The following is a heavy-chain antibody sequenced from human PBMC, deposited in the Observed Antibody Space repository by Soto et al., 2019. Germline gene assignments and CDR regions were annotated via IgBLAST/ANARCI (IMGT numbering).Heavy chain of an antibody. Sequence: QVQLQESGPGLVKPSQTLSLTCTVSGGSISSGGYYWSWIRQHPGKGLEWIGYIYYSGRTYYNPYLKSRVTISVDTSKNQFSLKLSSVTAADTAVYYCARVFSDSSSFFDPWGQGTLVTVSS. V-gene: IGHV4-31*03. D-gene: IGHD6-13*01. J-gene: IGHJ5*02. CDR3: ARVFSDSSSFFDP. CDR1: GGSISSGGYY. CDR2: IYYSGRT.